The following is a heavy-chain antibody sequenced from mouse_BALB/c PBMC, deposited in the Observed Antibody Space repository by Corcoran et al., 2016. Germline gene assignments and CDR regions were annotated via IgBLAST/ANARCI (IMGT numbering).Heavy chain of an antibody. CDR1: GYTFTNYG. J-gene: IGHJ3*01. CDR2: INTYTGEP. Sequence: QIQLVQSGPELKKPGETVKISCKASGYTFTNYGMNWVKQAPGKGLKWMGWINTYTGEPTYADDFKGRFAFSLETSASTAYLQINNLKNEDMATYFCAKTYYGNLSWFAYWGQGTLVTVS. CDR3: AKTYYGNLSWFAY. D-gene: IGHD2-1*01. V-gene: IGHV9-1*02.